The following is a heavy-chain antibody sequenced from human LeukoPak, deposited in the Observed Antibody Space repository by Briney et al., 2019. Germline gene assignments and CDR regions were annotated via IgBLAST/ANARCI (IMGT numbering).Heavy chain of an antibody. CDR1: GGSISSGSYY. Sequence: PSETLSLTCTVSGGSISSGSYYWSWIRQPAGKGLEWIGRIYTSGSTNYNPSLKSRVTISVDTSKNQFSLKLSSVTAADTAVYYCARVESGSYYGWNMDVWGKGTTVTVSS. CDR2: IYTSGST. V-gene: IGHV4-61*02. CDR3: ARVESGSYYGWNMDV. D-gene: IGHD1-26*01. J-gene: IGHJ6*03.